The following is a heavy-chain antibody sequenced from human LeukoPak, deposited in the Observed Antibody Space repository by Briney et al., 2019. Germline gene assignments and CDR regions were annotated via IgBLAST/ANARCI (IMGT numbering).Heavy chain of an antibody. CDR1: SGSISSSSYY. CDR3: ARHAGPIAAAGAANWFDP. CDR2: FYYSGST. V-gene: IGHV4-39*01. J-gene: IGHJ5*02. Sequence: SETLSLICTVSSGSISSSSYYWGWIRQPPGKGLEWIGSFYYSGSTYYSPSLKSRATISVDTSKNQFSLKLSSVTAADTAVYYCARHAGPIAAAGAANWFDPWGQGTLVTVSS. D-gene: IGHD6-13*01.